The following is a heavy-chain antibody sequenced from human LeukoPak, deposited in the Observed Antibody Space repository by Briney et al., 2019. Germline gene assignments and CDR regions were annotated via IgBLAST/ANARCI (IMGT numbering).Heavy chain of an antibody. D-gene: IGHD2-21*02. Sequence: GGSLRLSCAASGFAVSTKYMSWGRQALGEGLEWVSSIWSGGNTYYAEPVKGRLTIYRGNSKNTVYLQMNSLRAEHTTVYYCASATYCGGDCYAFFDDWGQGTLVTVSS. CDR2: IWSGGNT. CDR1: GFAVSTKY. J-gene: IGHJ5*02. CDR3: ASATYCGGDCYAFFDD. V-gene: IGHV3-66*02.